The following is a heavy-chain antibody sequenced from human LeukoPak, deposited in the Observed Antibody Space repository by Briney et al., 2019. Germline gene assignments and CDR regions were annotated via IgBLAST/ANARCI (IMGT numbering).Heavy chain of an antibody. V-gene: IGHV3-48*03. CDR2: ISSSGSTI. J-gene: IGHJ3*02. CDR1: GFTFSSYE. CDR3: ARVGLGASLDAFDI. D-gene: IGHD3-10*01. Sequence: PGGSLRLSCAASGFTFSSYEMNWVRQVPGKGLEWVSYISSSGSTIYYADSVKGRFTISRDNAKNSLYLQMNSLRAEDTAVYYCARVGLGASLDAFDIWGQGTMVTVSS.